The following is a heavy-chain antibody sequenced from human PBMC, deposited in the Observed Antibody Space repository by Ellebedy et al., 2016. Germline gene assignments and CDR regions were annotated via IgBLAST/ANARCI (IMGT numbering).Heavy chain of an antibody. CDR2: ISWNSGSI. D-gene: IGHD2-2*01. CDR1: GFTFDDYA. Sequence: SLKISXAASGFTFDDYAMHWVRQAPGKGLEWVSGISWNSGSIGYADSVKGRFTISRDNAKNSLYLQMNSLRAEDTALYYCAKAPCSSTSCHYFDYWGQGTLVTVSS. V-gene: IGHV3-9*01. CDR3: AKAPCSSTSCHYFDY. J-gene: IGHJ4*02.